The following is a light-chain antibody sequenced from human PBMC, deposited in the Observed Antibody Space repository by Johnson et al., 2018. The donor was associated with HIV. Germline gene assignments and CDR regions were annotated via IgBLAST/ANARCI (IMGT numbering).Light chain of an antibody. CDR1: SSNIGNNY. Sequence: QSVLTQPPSVSAAPGQRVTISCSGSSSNIGNNYVSWYQHLPGTAPKLLIYDNNKRPSGIPDRFSGSKSGTSATLGITGLQTGDEADYYCGTCDSSLSAPYVFGTGTKVTVL. CDR3: GTCDSSLSAPYV. J-gene: IGLJ1*01. V-gene: IGLV1-51*01. CDR2: DNN.